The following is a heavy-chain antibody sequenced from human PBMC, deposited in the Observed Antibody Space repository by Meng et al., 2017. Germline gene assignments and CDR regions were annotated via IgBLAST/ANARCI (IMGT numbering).Heavy chain of an antibody. CDR3: ARVGGIVATISAFDY. J-gene: IGHJ4*02. Sequence: QVQLGRSGAEVKRPGASVKVSCKASGYTFTGYYMHWVRQAPGQGLEWMGRINPNSGGTNYAQKFQGRVTMTRDTSISTAYMELSRLRSDDTAVYYCARVGGIVATISAFDYWGQGTLVTVSS. D-gene: IGHD5-12*01. CDR2: INPNSGGT. CDR1: GYTFTGYY. V-gene: IGHV1-2*06.